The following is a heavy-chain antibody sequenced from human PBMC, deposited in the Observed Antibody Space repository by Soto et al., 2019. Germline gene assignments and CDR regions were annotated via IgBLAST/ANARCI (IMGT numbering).Heavy chain of an antibody. CDR3: ARSQDNSAYYRQSYFQH. CDR1: GGSISSSDYH. CDR2: ISYSGST. V-gene: IGHV4-30-4*01. J-gene: IGHJ1*01. D-gene: IGHD3-22*01. Sequence: QVQLQESGPGLVKPSQTLSLTCTVSGGSISSSDYHWSWIRQPPGKGLEWMGYISYSGSTYYNPSLNSRVTISLDTSKNQFSQQLRSVTAADTAVYYCARSQDNSAYYRQSYFQHWGQGTLVTVSS.